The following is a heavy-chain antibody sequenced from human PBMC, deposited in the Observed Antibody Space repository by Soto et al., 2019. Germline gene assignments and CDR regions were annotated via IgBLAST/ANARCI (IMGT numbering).Heavy chain of an antibody. V-gene: IGHV4-59*01. CDR1: GASISSSY. D-gene: IGHD3-22*01. J-gene: IGHJ3*01. CDR2: VHYSGGA. CDR3: ARGYYDSRGQSNTFDV. Sequence: SETLSLTCTASGASISSSYWSWIRQSPGKGLEWIGYVHYSGGATDNPSLNGRVSLSIDTYKKQFSLNLRSVAAADTDLYYCARGYYDSRGQSNTFDVWGQGTMVTVSS.